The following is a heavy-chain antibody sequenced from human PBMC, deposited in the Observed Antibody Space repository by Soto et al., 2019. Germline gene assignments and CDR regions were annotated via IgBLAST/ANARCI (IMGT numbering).Heavy chain of an antibody. CDR1: GYTFTSYD. CDR2: MNLNSGYT. V-gene: IGHV1-8*01. Sequence: QVHLVQSGAEVKKPGASVKVSCKASGYTFTSYDINWVRQATGQGLEWMGWMNLNSGYTGYAQKFQGRVTLTGDNSIRTAFTEPSSLRSEDTAVYYCARANDDFDYWGQGTLVTVSS. D-gene: IGHD1-1*01. CDR3: ARANDDFDY. J-gene: IGHJ4*02.